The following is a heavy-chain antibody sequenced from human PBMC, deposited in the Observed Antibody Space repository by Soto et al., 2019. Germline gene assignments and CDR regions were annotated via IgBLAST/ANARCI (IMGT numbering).Heavy chain of an antibody. CDR2: LGSSGAGT. Sequence: EVQLLESGGGLVQPGGSLRLSCAASGFTFSRYAMSWVRQAPGKGLEWVSGLGSSGAGTYYADSVKGRFTISRDNSKNTLYLQMNSLRAADTAVYYCASRAARQWYFELWGCGTLVTVSS. CDR1: GFTFSRYA. V-gene: IGHV3-23*01. D-gene: IGHD6-6*01. J-gene: IGHJ2*01. CDR3: ASRAARQWYFEL.